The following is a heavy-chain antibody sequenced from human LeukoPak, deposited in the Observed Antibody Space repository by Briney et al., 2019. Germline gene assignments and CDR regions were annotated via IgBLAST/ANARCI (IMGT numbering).Heavy chain of an antibody. D-gene: IGHD6-19*01. CDR3: AKDIEEWLVKGGGCFVY. V-gene: IGHV3-30-3*01. CDR2: ISYDGSNK. CDR1: GFTFSSYA. J-gene: IGHJ4*02. Sequence: PGRSLRLSCAASGFTFSSYAMHWVRQAPGKGLEWVAVISYDGSNKYYADSVKGRFTISRDNSKNTLYLQMNSLRAEHTAVYYCAKDIEEWLVKGGGCFVYWGQGILVSVSS.